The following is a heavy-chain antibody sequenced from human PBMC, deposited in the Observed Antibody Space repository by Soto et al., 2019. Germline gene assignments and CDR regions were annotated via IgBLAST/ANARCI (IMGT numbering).Heavy chain of an antibody. CDR3: LSGWYEDY. CDR1: GFTFSSYA. J-gene: IGHJ4*02. V-gene: IGHV3-30-3*01. CDR2: ISYDGSNK. Sequence: GGSLRLSCAASGFTFSSYAMHWVRQAPGKGLEWVAVISYDGSNKYYADSVKGRFTISRDNSKNTLYLQMNSLRAEDTAVYYCLSGWYEDYWGQGTLVTVSS. D-gene: IGHD6-19*01.